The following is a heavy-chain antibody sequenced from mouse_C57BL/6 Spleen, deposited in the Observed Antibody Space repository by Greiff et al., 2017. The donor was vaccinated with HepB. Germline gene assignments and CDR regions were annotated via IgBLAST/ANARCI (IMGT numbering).Heavy chain of an antibody. Sequence: ESGPGLVKPSQSLSLTCSVTGYSIPSGYYWNWIRQFPGNKLEWMGYISYDGSNNYNPSLKNRISITRDTSKNQFFLKLNSVTTEDTATYYCARGTGRFDYWGQGTTLTVSS. CDR2: ISYDGSN. J-gene: IGHJ2*01. D-gene: IGHD4-1*01. CDR1: GYSIPSGYY. V-gene: IGHV3-6*01. CDR3: ARGTGRFDY.